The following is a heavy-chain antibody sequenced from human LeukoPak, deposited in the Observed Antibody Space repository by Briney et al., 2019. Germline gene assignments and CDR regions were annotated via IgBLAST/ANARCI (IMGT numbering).Heavy chain of an antibody. CDR1: GYTFTSYG. Sequence: ASVKVSCKASGYTFTSYGISWVRQAPGQGLEWMGWISAYNGNTNYAQKLQGRVTITTDTSTSTAYMELRSLRSAGTAVYYCARDGTSITMFGTVTPSLNWFDPWGQGTLVTVSS. J-gene: IGHJ5*02. D-gene: IGHD3-3*01. CDR2: ISAYNGNT. V-gene: IGHV1-18*01. CDR3: ARDGTSITMFGTVTPSLNWFDP.